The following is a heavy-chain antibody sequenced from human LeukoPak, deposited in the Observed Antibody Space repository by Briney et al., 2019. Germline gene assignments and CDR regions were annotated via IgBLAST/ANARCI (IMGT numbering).Heavy chain of an antibody. Sequence: SETLSLTCAVYGGSFSGYYWSWIRQPPGKGLEWIGEINHSGSTNYNPSLKSRVTISVDTSKNQFSLKLSSVTAADTAIYYCARDWNYYDTSGYHRPFDYWGQGTLVTVSS. V-gene: IGHV4-34*01. CDR3: ARDWNYYDTSGYHRPFDY. CDR2: INHSGST. CDR1: GGSFSGYY. J-gene: IGHJ4*02. D-gene: IGHD3-22*01.